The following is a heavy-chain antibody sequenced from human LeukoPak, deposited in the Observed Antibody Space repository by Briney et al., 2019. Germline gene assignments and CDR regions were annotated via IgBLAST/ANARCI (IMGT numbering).Heavy chain of an antibody. D-gene: IGHD2-15*01. CDR3: AKKGPQWSDSGNFYYFYMDV. J-gene: IGHJ6*03. CDR1: GFTFNNYA. Sequence: GGSLRLSCAASGFTFNNYAMTWVRQAPGKGLEWVSAISGSGNFTYYADSVRGRFTISRDNSKNTVYLQMNSLRVEDTAVYYCAKKGPQWSDSGNFYYFYMDVWGKGNMVTVSS. V-gene: IGHV3-23*01. CDR2: ISGSGNFT.